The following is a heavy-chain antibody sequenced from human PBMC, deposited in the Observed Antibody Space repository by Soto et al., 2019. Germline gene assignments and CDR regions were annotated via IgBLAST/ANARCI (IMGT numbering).Heavy chain of an antibody. CDR1: GGSISSGGYY. J-gene: IGHJ4*02. V-gene: IGHV4-31*03. CDR3: AREKPGYSSGWYIIDY. CDR2: IYYSGST. D-gene: IGHD6-19*01. Sequence: QVQLQESGPGLVKPSQTLSLTCTVSGGSISSGGYYWSWIRQHAGKGLEWIGYIYYSGSTYYNPSLKSRVTISVDTSKNQFSLKLSSVTAADTAVYYCAREKPGYSSGWYIIDYWGQGTLVTVSS.